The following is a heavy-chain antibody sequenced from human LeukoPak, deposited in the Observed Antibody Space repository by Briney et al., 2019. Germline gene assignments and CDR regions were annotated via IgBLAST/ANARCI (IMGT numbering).Heavy chain of an antibody. CDR2: ISSSSSYI. V-gene: IGHV3-21*01. Sequence: GGSLRLSCAASGFTFSSYSMNWVRQAPGKGLEWVSSISSSSSYIYYADSVKGRFTISRDNAENSLYLQMNSLRAEDTAVYYCARGHLGDYFDYWGQGTLVTVSS. D-gene: IGHD3-16*01. J-gene: IGHJ4*02. CDR1: GFTFSSYS. CDR3: ARGHLGDYFDY.